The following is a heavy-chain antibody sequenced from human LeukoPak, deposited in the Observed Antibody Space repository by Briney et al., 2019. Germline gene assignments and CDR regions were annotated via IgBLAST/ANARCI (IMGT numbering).Heavy chain of an antibody. CDR2: INKDGSGT. D-gene: IGHD5-24*01. V-gene: IGHV3-7*04. CDR3: TRVGYIDEGIDY. Sequence: GGSLRLSCAASEFTFSNYFMGWVRQAPGKGLEWVANINKDGSGTSYADSVKGRLTISRDNAKNSLYLQMNSLRAEDTAIYYCTRVGYIDEGIDYWGQGTLVTVSS. J-gene: IGHJ4*02. CDR1: EFTFSNYF.